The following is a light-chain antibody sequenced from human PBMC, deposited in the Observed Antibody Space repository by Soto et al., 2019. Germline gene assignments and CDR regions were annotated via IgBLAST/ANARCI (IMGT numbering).Light chain of an antibody. CDR3: QLYGSSPKT. CDR1: QSVGAH. Sequence: EIVMTQSPATLSVSPGERATLSCRASQSVGAHLAWYQQKPGQTPRLLIYGASTRATGIPARFSGSGSGTDFTLTISRLEPEDFAVYYCQLYGSSPKTFGQGTKVDI. J-gene: IGKJ1*01. CDR2: GAS. V-gene: IGKV3-15*01.